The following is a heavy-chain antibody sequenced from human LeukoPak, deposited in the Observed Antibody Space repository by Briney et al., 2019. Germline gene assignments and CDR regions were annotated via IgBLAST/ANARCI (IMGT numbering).Heavy chain of an antibody. CDR3: ARVWVAVDGYNWFDP. CDR2: IYYSGST. V-gene: IGHV4-38-2*02. CDR1: GYSISTGYY. Sequence: SETLSLTCTVSGYSISTGYYWGWIRQPPGKGLEWIGSIYYSGSTYYNPSLKSRVTISIDTSKNQFSLKLSSVPAADTAVYYCARVWVAVDGYNWFDPWGQGTLVTVSS. J-gene: IGHJ5*02. D-gene: IGHD6-19*01.